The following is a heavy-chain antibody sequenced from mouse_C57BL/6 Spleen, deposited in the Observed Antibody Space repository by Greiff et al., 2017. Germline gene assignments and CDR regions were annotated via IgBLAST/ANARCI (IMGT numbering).Heavy chain of an antibody. Sequence: EVKLMESGPELVKPGASVKIPCKASGYTFTDYNMDWVKQSHGKSLEWIGDINPNNGGTIYNQKFKGKATLTVDKSSSTAYMELRILTSEDTAVYYCARYYGSSYDYFDYWGQGTTLTVSS. V-gene: IGHV1-18*01. CDR1: GYTFTDYN. CDR2: INPNNGGT. CDR3: ARYYGSSYDYFDY. D-gene: IGHD1-1*01. J-gene: IGHJ2*01.